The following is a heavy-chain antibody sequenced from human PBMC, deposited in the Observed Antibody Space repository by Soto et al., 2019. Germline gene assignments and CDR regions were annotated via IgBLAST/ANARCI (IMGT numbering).Heavy chain of an antibody. CDR1: GGSISSYY. J-gene: IGHJ4*02. CDR2: IHYSGST. CDR3: ARVEGDGYYYYSDY. D-gene: IGHD5-12*01. V-gene: IGHV4-59*01. Sequence: SETLSLTCTVSGGSISSYYWSWIRQPPGKGLEWIGYIHYSGSTNYNPSLKSRVTISVDTSKNQFSLKLSSVTAADTAVYYCARVEGDGYYYYSDYWGRRTLVNVSS.